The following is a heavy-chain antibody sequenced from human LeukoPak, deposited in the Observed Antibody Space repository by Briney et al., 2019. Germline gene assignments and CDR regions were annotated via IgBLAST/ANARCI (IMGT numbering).Heavy chain of an antibody. D-gene: IGHD1-26*01. V-gene: IGHV3-23*01. CDR1: GFTFRSYA. Sequence: PGGSLRLSCAASGFTFRSYAMSWVRQAPGKGLEWVSAISGSGGSTYYADSVKGRFTISRDNSKNTLYLQMNSLRAEDTAVYYCAKALIAFRSVRTPMDVWGQGTTVTVSS. CDR2: ISGSGGST. J-gene: IGHJ6*02. CDR3: AKALIAFRSVRTPMDV.